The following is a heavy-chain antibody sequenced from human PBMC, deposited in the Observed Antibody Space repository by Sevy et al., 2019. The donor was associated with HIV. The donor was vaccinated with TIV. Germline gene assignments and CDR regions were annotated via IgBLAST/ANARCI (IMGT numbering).Heavy chain of an antibody. CDR3: AREVGGFNWRPYYFDS. J-gene: IGHJ4*02. CDR1: GFTFTDYW. V-gene: IGHV3-7*01. CDR2: IKQDESEK. D-gene: IGHD3-3*01. Sequence: GGYLRLCCAASGFTFTDYWMSWVRQTPGKGLECVATIKQDESEKYYVDSVKGRFAISRDNGKNSVSLRMSGLRVEDTALYYCAREVGGFNWRPYYFDSWGQGSLVTVSS.